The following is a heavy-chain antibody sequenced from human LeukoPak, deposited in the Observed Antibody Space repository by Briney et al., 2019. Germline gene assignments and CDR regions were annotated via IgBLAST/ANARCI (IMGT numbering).Heavy chain of an antibody. D-gene: IGHD3-10*01. J-gene: IGHJ4*02. Sequence: GGSLRLSCAASGFTFSSYAMSWVRQAPGKGLEWVSAISGSGGNTYYADSVKGRFTISRDNSKKTLYLQMNSLRAEDTAVYYCAKEMGFKIREVMLGFFDYWGQGTLVTVSS. V-gene: IGHV3-23*01. CDR1: GFTFSSYA. CDR3: AKEMGFKIREVMLGFFDY. CDR2: ISGSGGNT.